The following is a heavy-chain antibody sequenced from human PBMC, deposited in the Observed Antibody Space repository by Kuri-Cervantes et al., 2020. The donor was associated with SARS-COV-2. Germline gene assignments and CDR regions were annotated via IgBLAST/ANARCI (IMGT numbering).Heavy chain of an antibody. CDR3: ARGMVRGIIQYYYYAMDV. CDR1: GYTFTDYY. V-gene: IGHV1-2*04. D-gene: IGHD3-10*01. J-gene: IGHJ6*02. CDR2: NNPNSGGT. Sequence: ASVKVSCKASGYTFTDYYMHWVRQAPGQGLEWMGWNNPNSGGTNYAQNFQGWVTMTRDTSISTAYMELSRLRSDDTAVYYCARGMVRGIIQYYYYAMDVWGQGTTVTVSS.